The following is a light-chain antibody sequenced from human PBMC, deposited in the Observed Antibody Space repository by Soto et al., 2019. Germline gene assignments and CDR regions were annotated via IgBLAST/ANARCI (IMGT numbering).Light chain of an antibody. CDR3: CSYAGTYTFYV. CDR2: DVN. V-gene: IGLV2-11*01. CDR1: SSDVGGYNY. J-gene: IGLJ1*01. Sequence: SALTQPRSVSGSPGQSVTISCTGTSSDVGGYNYVSWYQQHPGKAPKLMIYDVNKRPSGVPDRFSGSKSGNTASLTISGLQAEDEGDYYCCSYAGTYTFYVFGTGTKVTVL.